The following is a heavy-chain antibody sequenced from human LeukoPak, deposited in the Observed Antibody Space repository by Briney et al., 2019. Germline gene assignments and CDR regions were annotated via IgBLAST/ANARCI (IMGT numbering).Heavy chain of an antibody. V-gene: IGHV4-59*08. Sequence: SETLSLTCTVSGASISSYYWTWIRQPPGKGLEWIGYIYYSGITNYNPSLKSRVTISVDTSKNQFSLKLSSVTAADTAVYYCARGRVVTAIPSCFDYWGQGTLVTVSS. D-gene: IGHD2-21*02. CDR3: ARGRVVTAIPSCFDY. CDR1: GASISSYY. J-gene: IGHJ4*02. CDR2: IYYSGIT.